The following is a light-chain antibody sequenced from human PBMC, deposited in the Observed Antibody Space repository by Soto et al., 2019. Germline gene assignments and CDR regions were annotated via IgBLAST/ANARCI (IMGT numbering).Light chain of an antibody. Sequence: DIQSTQSPSTLSASVGDRFTITCRASQSISSWLACYQQQPGKAPQLLIYDASSLERGVPPTFSGSGSGTEFSLPISSLQPADFAASYCQQIHSTSSYTFGQGTKVDIK. J-gene: IGKJ2*01. CDR2: DAS. CDR3: QQIHSTSSYT. V-gene: IGKV1-5*01. CDR1: QSISSW.